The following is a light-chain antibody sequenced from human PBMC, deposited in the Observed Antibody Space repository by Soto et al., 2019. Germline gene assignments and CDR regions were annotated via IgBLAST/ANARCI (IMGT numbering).Light chain of an antibody. Sequence: DIQMTQSPSSLSASVGDRVTITCRARQGISSWLAWYQQKPEKAPKSLLYAASSLQSGVPSRFSGSAPGTEFTRTISSLQPEDFATDYCQQYNSYPLFGQGTRLEIK. CDR1: QGISSW. CDR2: AAS. CDR3: QQYNSYPL. V-gene: IGKV1D-16*02. J-gene: IGKJ5*01.